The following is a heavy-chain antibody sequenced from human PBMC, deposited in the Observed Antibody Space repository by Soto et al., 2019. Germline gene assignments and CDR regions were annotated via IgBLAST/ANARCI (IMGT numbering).Heavy chain of an antibody. CDR2: ISSSGSTI. D-gene: IGHD1-26*01. CDR1: GFTFSDYY. CDR3: ARRTRPYSPHYCYYYYMDV. J-gene: IGHJ6*03. Sequence: QVQLVESGGGLVKPGGSLRLSCAASGFTFSDYYMSWIRQAPGKGLEWVSYISSSGSTIYYADSVKGRFTISRDNAKTSLYLQMNSLRPEDTAVYYCARRTRPYSPHYCYYYYMDVWGKGTTVTVSS. V-gene: IGHV3-11*01.